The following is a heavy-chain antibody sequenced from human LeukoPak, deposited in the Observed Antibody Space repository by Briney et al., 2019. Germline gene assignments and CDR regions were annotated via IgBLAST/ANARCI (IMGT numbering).Heavy chain of an antibody. J-gene: IGHJ4*02. CDR3: ARDEISRALDY. V-gene: IGHV3-74*01. CDR2: INTDGSST. D-gene: IGHD5-24*01. Sequence: GGSLRLSCAASGFTFSSYGMHWVRQGPEKGLVGVSYINTDGSSTTYADSVRGRFTISRDNAKNTLYLQMNSLRAEDTAVYYCARDEISRALDYWGQGTLVTVSS. CDR1: GFTFSSYG.